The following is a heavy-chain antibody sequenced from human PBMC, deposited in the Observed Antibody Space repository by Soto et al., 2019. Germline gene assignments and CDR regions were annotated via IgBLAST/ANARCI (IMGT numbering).Heavy chain of an antibody. Sequence: EVQLLESGGGFVLPGGSLRLSCAASGFTISGYAMTWVRQAPGKGLEWVSFIGGDGGPAYYTYYADSVKGRFTISRDNSKDTLYLQMTGLRAEDTAVYFCGKGARGPNFWGQGTLVTVSS. D-gene: IGHD3-16*01. CDR1: GFTISGYA. CDR2: IGGDGGPAYYT. CDR3: GKGARGPNF. V-gene: IGHV3-23*01. J-gene: IGHJ4*02.